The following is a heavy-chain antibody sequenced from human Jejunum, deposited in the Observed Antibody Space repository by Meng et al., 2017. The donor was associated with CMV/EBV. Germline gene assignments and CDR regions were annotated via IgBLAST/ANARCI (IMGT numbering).Heavy chain of an antibody. CDR2: VYSSGST. CDR3: AADAGHGDPLEY. D-gene: IGHD4-17*01. V-gene: IGHV4-4*07. J-gene: IGHJ4*02. Sequence: QVQLQESGPGLVKPSETLSLTSTVSTNSFTTYFWSWIRQPAGKGLEWIGRVYSSGSTSSHPSLRSRVLLSVDRSKNQFSLKLTSVTAADTAVYYCAADAGHGDPLEYWGQGTLVTVSS. CDR1: TNSFTTYF.